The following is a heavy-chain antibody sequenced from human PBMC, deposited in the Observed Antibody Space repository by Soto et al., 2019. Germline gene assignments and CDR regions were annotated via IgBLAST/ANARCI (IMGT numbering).Heavy chain of an antibody. D-gene: IGHD4-17*01. CDR3: ARVDNYGGNFGHFDY. J-gene: IGHJ4*02. CDR1: GFTVSTNY. V-gene: IGHV3-53*02. CDR2: IHSDGST. Sequence: EVQLVETGGGLIQPGGSLRLSCAASGFTVSTNYMSWVRQAPGKGLEWVSVIHSDGSTYYADSVKGRFTISRDNSKNTLYLQMNSLRAEDTAVYSCARVDNYGGNFGHFDYWGQGTLVTVSS.